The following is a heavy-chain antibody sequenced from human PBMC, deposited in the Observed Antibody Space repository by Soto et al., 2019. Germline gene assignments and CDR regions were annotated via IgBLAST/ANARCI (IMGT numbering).Heavy chain of an antibody. CDR3: TKGDADADV. V-gene: IGHV3-23*05. CDR2: IDANSGKI. CDR1: GFAFGTYG. Sequence: PGGSLRLSCAASGFAFGTYGTTWVRQAPGRGLEWVSGIDANSGKIFYADSVRGRFIISRDTSKSMLYLQMNSQRDEDTAIYYCTKGDADADVWGQGTTVTVPS. J-gene: IGHJ6*02. D-gene: IGHD3-10*01.